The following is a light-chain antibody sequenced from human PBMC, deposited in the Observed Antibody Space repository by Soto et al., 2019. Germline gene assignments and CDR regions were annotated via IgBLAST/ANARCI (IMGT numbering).Light chain of an antibody. Sequence: EIVLTQSPGTLSLSPGERATLSCRASQSVSSSYLAWYQQKPGQAPRLLIYGASIRATGIPDRFSGSGSGTDFTLTISRLEPEDFAVYYCQQYGSSPGTFGQGTKVGIK. V-gene: IGKV3-20*01. CDR1: QSVSSSY. CDR3: QQYGSSPGT. J-gene: IGKJ1*01. CDR2: GAS.